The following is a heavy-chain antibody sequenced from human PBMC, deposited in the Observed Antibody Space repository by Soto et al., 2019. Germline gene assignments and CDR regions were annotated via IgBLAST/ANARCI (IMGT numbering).Heavy chain of an antibody. Sequence: QVQLVQSGAEVKKPGASVKVSCKASGYTFTSYDINWVRQATGQGLEWMGWMNPNSGNTGYAQKFQGRVTMTRNTSMRKAYMELRSLRYEDTAVYYCAREYYGGNEEVLDWYFDLWGRGTLVTVSS. V-gene: IGHV1-8*01. D-gene: IGHD4-17*01. J-gene: IGHJ2*01. CDR1: GYTFTSYD. CDR3: AREYYGGNEEVLDWYFDL. CDR2: MNPNSGNT.